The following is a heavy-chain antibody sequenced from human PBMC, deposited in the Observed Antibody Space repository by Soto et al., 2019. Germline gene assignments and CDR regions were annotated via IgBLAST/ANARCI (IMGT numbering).Heavy chain of an antibody. CDR2: FSGPGGGT. J-gene: IGHJ4*02. V-gene: IGHV3-23*01. D-gene: IGHD1-26*01. CDR1: GFTFSRYA. Sequence: GGSLRLSCAASGFTFSRYAMSWVRQAPGKGLEWVSTFSGPGGGTYYADSVKGRFTISRDNFKSSLYLQMSSLRVEDTAVYFCARGTPTPGIDYWGLGTLVTVSS. CDR3: ARGTPTPGIDY.